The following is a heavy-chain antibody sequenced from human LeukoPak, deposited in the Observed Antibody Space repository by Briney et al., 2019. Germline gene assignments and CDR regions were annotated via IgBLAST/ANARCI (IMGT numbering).Heavy chain of an antibody. CDR2: ISYDGSNK. J-gene: IGHJ4*02. Sequence: GRSLRLSCAASGFTFSSYAMHWVRQAPGKGLEGVAVISYDGSNKYYADSVKGRFTTSRDNSKNTLYLQMNSLRAEDTAVYYCARVGFSVRWLPVVYYFDYWGQGTLVTVSS. CDR1: GFTFSSYA. V-gene: IGHV3-30-3*01. D-gene: IGHD6-19*01. CDR3: ARVGFSVRWLPVVYYFDY.